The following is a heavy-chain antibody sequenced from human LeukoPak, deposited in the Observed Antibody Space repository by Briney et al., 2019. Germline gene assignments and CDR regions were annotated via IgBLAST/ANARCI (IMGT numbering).Heavy chain of an antibody. CDR1: GGSISSNNYY. D-gene: IGHD2-15*01. CDR2: IYYSGST. V-gene: IGHV4-39*01. Sequence: SETLSLTCTVSGGSISSNNYYWGWIRQPPGKGLEWIGSIYYSGSTYYNPSLKSRVTISVDTSKNQFSLKLSSVTAADTAVYYCASPTPLNYYMDVWGKGTTVTISS. CDR3: ASPTPLNYYMDV. J-gene: IGHJ6*03.